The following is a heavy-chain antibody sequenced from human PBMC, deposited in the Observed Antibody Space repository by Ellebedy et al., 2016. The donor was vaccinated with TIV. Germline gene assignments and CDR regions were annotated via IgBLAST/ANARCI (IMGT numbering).Heavy chain of an antibody. J-gene: IGHJ4*02. CDR2: ISWNSGSI. V-gene: IGHV3-9*01. CDR1: GFTFDDYA. CDR3: ARDQDFWSGSLDY. D-gene: IGHD3-3*01. Sequence: PGGSLRLSCAASGFTFDDYAMHWVRQAPGKGLEWVSGISWNSGSIGYADSVKGRFTISRDNAKNSLYLQMNSLRAEDTAVYYCARDQDFWSGSLDYWGQGTLVTVSS.